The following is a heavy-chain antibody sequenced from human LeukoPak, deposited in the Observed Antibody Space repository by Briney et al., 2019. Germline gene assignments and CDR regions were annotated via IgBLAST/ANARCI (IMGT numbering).Heavy chain of an antibody. Sequence: SETLSLTCTVSGGSISSYYWSWIRQPAGKGLDWIGRIYTSGSTNYNPSLKSRVTMSVDTSKNQFSLKLSSVTAADTAVYYCARYNGAAAGAYYYYMNVWGKGTTVTVSS. V-gene: IGHV4-4*07. J-gene: IGHJ6*03. CDR2: IYTSGST. D-gene: IGHD6-13*01. CDR3: ARYNGAAAGAYYYYMNV. CDR1: GGSISSYY.